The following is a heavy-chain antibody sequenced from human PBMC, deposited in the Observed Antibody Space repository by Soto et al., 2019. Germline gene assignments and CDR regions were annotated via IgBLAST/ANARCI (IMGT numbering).Heavy chain of an antibody. CDR2: IYYSGST. V-gene: IGHV4-31*03. J-gene: IGHJ5*02. D-gene: IGHD6-6*01. Sequence: QVQLQESGPGLVKPSQTLSLTCTVSGGSISSGGYYWSWIRQHPGKGLEWIGYIYYSGSTYFNPSLQSRLTISVDTSKKQFSLQLSSVTAADTAVYYCARACHSSSSEGATWFDPWGQGTLVTVAS. CDR1: GGSISSGGYY. CDR3: ARACHSSSSEGATWFDP.